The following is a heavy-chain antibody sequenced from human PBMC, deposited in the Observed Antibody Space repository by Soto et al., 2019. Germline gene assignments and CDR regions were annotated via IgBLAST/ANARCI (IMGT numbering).Heavy chain of an antibody. J-gene: IGHJ6*02. CDR1: GYTFTSYA. CDR3: AREALGYCSGGSCYDYYYGMDV. Sequence: GASVKVSCKASGYTFTSYAMHWVRQAPGQRLEWIGWINAGNGNTKYSQKFQGRVTITRDTSASTAYMELSSLRSEDTAVYYCAREALGYCSGGSCYDYYYGMDVWGQGTTVTVYS. D-gene: IGHD2-15*01. CDR2: INAGNGNT. V-gene: IGHV1-3*01.